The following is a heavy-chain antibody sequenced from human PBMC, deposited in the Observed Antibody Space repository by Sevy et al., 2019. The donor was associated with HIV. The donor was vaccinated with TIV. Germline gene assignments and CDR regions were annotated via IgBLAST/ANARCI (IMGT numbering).Heavy chain of an antibody. CDR3: ASARGDPGAFDI. CDR2: IIPIFGTA. J-gene: IGHJ3*02. CDR1: GGTFSSYA. D-gene: IGHD2-21*02. V-gene: IGHV1-69*13. Sequence: ASVKVSCKASGGTFSSYAISWVRQAPGQGLEWMGGIIPIFGTANYPQKFQGRVTITADESTSTAYMELSSLRSEDTAVYYCASARGDPGAFDIWGQGTMVTVSS.